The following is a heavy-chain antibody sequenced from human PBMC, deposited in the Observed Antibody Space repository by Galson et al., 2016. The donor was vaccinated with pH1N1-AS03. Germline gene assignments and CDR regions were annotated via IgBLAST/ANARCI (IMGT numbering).Heavy chain of an antibody. CDR3: ARHENGETPGKWFDS. CDR2: AIGVFGTS. Sequence: SVKVSCKASGYTFTRYYMHWVRKAPGQGLEWMGRAIGVFGTSKHAQKFQGRATIAVDRSTGTAYMELTSLRSEDTAVYYCARHENGETPGKWFDSWGQGTLVTVSS. CDR1: GYTFTRYY. D-gene: IGHD4-17*01. J-gene: IGHJ5*01. V-gene: IGHV1-69*06.